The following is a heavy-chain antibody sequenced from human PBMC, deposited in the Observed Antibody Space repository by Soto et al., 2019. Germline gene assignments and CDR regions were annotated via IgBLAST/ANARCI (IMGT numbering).Heavy chain of an antibody. J-gene: IGHJ5*02. D-gene: IGHD3-10*01. Sequence: EVKLMESGGALVQPGGSLRLSCAASGFTFGHSAITWVRQAPGKGLEWVSTISGRGDETFYSDSVKGRFTVSRDNSRNTASLQLNSLGVEDTAVYFCSRGGHLSAFGPWGQGTLVTVTS. CDR2: ISGRGDET. CDR3: SRGGHLSAFGP. CDR1: GFTFGHSA. V-gene: IGHV3-23*01.